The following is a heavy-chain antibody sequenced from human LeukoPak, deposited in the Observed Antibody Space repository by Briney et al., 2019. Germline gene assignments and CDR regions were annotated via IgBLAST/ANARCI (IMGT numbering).Heavy chain of an antibody. D-gene: IGHD3-22*01. V-gene: IGHV4-61*01. CDR2: IYYSGST. CDR3: ARDDSSDNGMDV. J-gene: IGHJ6*02. Sequence: SETLSLTCTVSGGSVSSGSYYWSWIRQPPGKGLEWIGYIYYSGSTNYNPSLKSRVTISVDTSKNQFSLKLSSVTAADTAVYYCARDDSSDNGMDVWGQGTTVTVSS. CDR1: GGSVSSGSYY.